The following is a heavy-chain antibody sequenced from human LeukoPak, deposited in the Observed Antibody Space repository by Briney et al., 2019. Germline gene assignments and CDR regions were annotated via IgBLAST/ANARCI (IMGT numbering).Heavy chain of an antibody. Sequence: APVKVSCKPSGDILNTYAITWVRQAPGHGLEGMGTIIPLLRRANYAQKFRGRVTLTADESTSTLYMELSSLRSEDTAVYYCARVSEGPHCSGGSCYEDFWGQGTLVTVSS. CDR3: ARVSEGPHCSGGSCYEDF. CDR1: GDILNTYA. CDR2: IIPLLRRA. D-gene: IGHD2-15*01. V-gene: IGHV1-69*13. J-gene: IGHJ4*02.